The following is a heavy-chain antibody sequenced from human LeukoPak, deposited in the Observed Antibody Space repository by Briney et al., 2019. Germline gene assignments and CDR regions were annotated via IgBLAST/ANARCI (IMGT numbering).Heavy chain of an antibody. CDR1: GFTFSSYA. CDR3: AKLDPGSGSIHS. J-gene: IGHJ4*02. V-gene: IGHV3-23*01. Sequence: GGSLRLSCAASGFTFSSYAMNWVRQAPGKGLEWVSSISGGAGGASYADSVRGRFTMSRDNSKNTLYLQMNSLRAEDTAVYYCAKLDPGSGSIHSWGQGTLVTVSS. CDR2: ISGGAGGA. D-gene: IGHD3-10*01.